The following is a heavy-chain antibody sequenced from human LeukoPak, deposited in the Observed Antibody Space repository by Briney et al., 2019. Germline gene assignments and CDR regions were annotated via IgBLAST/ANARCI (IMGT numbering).Heavy chain of an antibody. V-gene: IGHV3-11*06. CDR2: ISSSSSYI. J-gene: IGHJ4*02. CDR3: ARDARNSYGFGLFDY. D-gene: IGHD5-18*01. Sequence: PGGSLRLSCAASGFTFSDYYMSWIRQAPGKGLEWVSSISSSSSYIYYADSVKGRFTISRDNAKNSLYLQMNSLRAEDTAVYYCARDARNSYGFGLFDYWGQGTLVTVSS. CDR1: GFTFSDYY.